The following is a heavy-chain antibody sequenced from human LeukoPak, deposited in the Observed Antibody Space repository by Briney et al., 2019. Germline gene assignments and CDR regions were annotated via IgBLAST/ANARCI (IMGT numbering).Heavy chain of an antibody. Sequence: EASVKVSCKASGGTFSSYAISWVRQPPGQGLEWMGGIIPIFGTANYAQKFQGRVTITADESTSTAYMELSSLRSEDTAVYYCARDPELTNNWFDPWGQGTLVTVSS. CDR1: GGTFSSYA. J-gene: IGHJ5*02. D-gene: IGHD1-1*01. CDR2: IIPIFGTA. CDR3: ARDPELTNNWFDP. V-gene: IGHV1-69*13.